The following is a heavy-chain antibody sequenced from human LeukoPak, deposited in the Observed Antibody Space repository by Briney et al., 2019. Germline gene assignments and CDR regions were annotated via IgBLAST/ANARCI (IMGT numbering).Heavy chain of an antibody. CDR1: GYTFTSYG. V-gene: IGHV1-18*01. J-gene: IGHJ6*02. Sequence: GASVKVSCKASGYTFTSYGISWVRQAPGQGLEWMGWISAYNGNTNYAQKLQGRVTMTTDTSTSTAYMELRSLRSDDTAVYYCAGSESSPGEGYYYYGMDVWGQGTTVTVSS. CDR3: AGSESSPGEGYYYYGMDV. CDR2: ISAYNGNT. D-gene: IGHD1-14*01.